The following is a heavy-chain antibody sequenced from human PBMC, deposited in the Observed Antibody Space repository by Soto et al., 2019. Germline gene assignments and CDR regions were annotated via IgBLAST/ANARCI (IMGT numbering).Heavy chain of an antibody. D-gene: IGHD1-26*01. J-gene: IGHJ6*02. CDR2: ISSSSSYI. Sequence: GGSLRLSCAASGFTFSTYNRNWVRQAPGKGLEWVSSISSSSSYIHYADSVKGRFTISRNNANNHFSLNLGSVSAPDTAVYYCALLKSGQYYYGMDVWGQGTTVTVSS. CDR3: ALLKSGQYYYGMDV. CDR1: GFTFSTYN. V-gene: IGHV3-21*06.